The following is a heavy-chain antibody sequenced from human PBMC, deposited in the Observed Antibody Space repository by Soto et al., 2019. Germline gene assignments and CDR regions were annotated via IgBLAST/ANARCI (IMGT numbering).Heavy chain of an antibody. CDR3: AKGRGSSWSVVFFDY. D-gene: IGHD6-13*01. V-gene: IGHV3-23*01. CDR1: GFSISSYG. Sequence: PGGSLRLSCAASGFSISSYGMSWVRQAPGKGLECVSSSGSGYSIYYADSVKGRFTISRDNSKNTLFLQMNNLRADDTAVYYCAKGRGSSWSVVFFDYWCQGALVTVSS. CDR2: SGSGYSI. J-gene: IGHJ4*02.